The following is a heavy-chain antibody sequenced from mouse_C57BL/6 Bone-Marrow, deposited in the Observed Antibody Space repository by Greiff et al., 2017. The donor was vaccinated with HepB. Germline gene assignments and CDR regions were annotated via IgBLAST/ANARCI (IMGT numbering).Heavy chain of an antibody. CDR2: ISSGGSYT. J-gene: IGHJ4*01. V-gene: IGHV5-6*01. Sequence: EVKLQESGGDLVKPGGSLKLSCAASGFTFSSYGMSWVRQTPDKRLEWVATISSGGSYTYYPDSVKGRFTISRDNAKNTLYLQMSSLKSEDTAMYYCARQRGLTTVDYYAMDYWGQGTSVTVSS. D-gene: IGHD1-1*01. CDR3: ARQRGLTTVDYYAMDY. CDR1: GFTFSSYG.